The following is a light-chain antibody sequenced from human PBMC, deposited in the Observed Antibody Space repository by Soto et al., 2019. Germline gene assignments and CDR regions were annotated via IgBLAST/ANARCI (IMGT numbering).Light chain of an antibody. CDR1: QGIRND. V-gene: IGKV1-17*01. CDR3: LQHSTYPLT. Sequence: DIQMTQFPSSLSASVGDRVTITCRASQGIRNDLGWYQQKPGKAPKRLIYAASSLQSGVPSRFRCSGSGTEFTLAISSLQPEDSATFYCLQHSTYPLTFGQGTKVEIK. J-gene: IGKJ1*01. CDR2: AAS.